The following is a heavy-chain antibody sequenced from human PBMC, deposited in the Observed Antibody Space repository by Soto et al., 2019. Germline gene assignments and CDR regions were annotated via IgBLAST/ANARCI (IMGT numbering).Heavy chain of an antibody. CDR1: ADTFSSYY. J-gene: IGHJ2*01. V-gene: IGHV1-46*01. CDR2: INPSGSAT. CDR3: ARELPGTAYFDL. Sequence: QVQLVQSGAEVKQPGASVKVSCEASADTFSSYYIHWVRQAPGQGLEWLGAINPSGSATSYAQNFRGRVTMTRDTSMNTLDMKLNRLISEDSAVYYCARELPGTAYFDLWGRGTLVTVSS. D-gene: IGHD1-1*01.